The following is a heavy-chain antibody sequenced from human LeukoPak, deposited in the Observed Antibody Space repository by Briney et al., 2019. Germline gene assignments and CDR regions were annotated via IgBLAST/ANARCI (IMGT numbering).Heavy chain of an antibody. Sequence: PSETLSLTCTVSGFSLSSGYYWGWIRQPPGKGLECIGNIYRSGSTYYSPSLKSRVTISIDTSKNQFSLKLSSVTAADTAVYYCASPLYSSSHFDYWGQGALVTVSS. D-gene: IGHD6-6*01. J-gene: IGHJ4*02. CDR1: GFSLSSGYY. V-gene: IGHV4-38-2*02. CDR3: ASPLYSSSHFDY. CDR2: IYRSGST.